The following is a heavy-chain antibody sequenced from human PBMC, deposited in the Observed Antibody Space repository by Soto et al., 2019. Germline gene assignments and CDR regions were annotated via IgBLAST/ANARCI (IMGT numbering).Heavy chain of an antibody. CDR3: TSYALSGAPKAGAFDY. J-gene: IGHJ4*02. Sequence: GGSLRLSCAASGFTFTNHPMTWVRQAPGKGLEWVSTITVDGAGTYYAGSVRGRFTISRDNSKNTLYLQMNSLRAEDTAVYYCTSYALSGAPKAGAFDYWGQGTLVTVSS. CDR1: GFTFTNHP. CDR2: ITVDGAGT. D-gene: IGHD2-15*01. V-gene: IGHV3-23*01.